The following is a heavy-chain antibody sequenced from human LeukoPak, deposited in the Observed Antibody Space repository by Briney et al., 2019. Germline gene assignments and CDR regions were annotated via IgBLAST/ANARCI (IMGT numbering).Heavy chain of an antibody. CDR3: ARLRERSGYCSGGSCYSPSVPTGYFDY. CDR1: GGSISSSSYY. Sequence: SETLSLTCTVSGGSISSSSYYWGWIRQPPGKGLEWIGSIYYSGNTYYNPSLKSRVTISVDTSKNQFSLKLSSVTAADTAVYYCARLRERSGYCSGGSCYSPSVPTGYFDYWGQGTLVTVSS. CDR2: IYYSGNT. J-gene: IGHJ4*02. D-gene: IGHD2-15*01. V-gene: IGHV4-39*01.